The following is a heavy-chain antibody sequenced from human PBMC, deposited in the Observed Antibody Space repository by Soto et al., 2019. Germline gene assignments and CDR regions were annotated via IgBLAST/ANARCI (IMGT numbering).Heavy chain of an antibody. CDR2: IYWNDDK. CDR1: GFSLSTSGVG. V-gene: IGHV2-5*01. J-gene: IGHJ6*01. D-gene: IGHD3-10*01. CDR3: AHSRPNSMVRGAEALYYYYDGMDV. Sequence: QITLKESGPTLVKPPQTLTLTCTFSGFSLSTSGVGVGWIRQPPGKALEWLALIYWNDDKRYSPSLKSRLTLAKDTSKNQVVLTMSNMDPEDTATYYCAHSRPNSMVRGAEALYYYYDGMDVCGQGTTVTVSS.